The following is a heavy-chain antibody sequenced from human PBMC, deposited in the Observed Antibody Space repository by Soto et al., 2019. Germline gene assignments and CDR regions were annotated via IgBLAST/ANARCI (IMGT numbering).Heavy chain of an antibody. CDR1: GFTFSSYA. V-gene: IGHV3-64*01. D-gene: IGHD3-3*01. Sequence: GGSLRLSCAASGFTFSSYAMHWVRQAPGKGLEYVSAISSNGGSTYYANSVKGRFTISRDNSKNTLYLQMGSLRAEDMAVYYCARGDYDFWSGYNDYWGQGTLVTVSS. CDR3: ARGDYDFWSGYNDY. J-gene: IGHJ4*02. CDR2: ISSNGGST.